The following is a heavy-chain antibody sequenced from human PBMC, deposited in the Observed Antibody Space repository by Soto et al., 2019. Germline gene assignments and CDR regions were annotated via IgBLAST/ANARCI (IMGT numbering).Heavy chain of an antibody. D-gene: IGHD4-17*01. V-gene: IGHV4-31*03. CDR3: ARAGATVVTPSLPPDY. CDR2: IYYSGST. Sequence: SETLSLTCTVSGGSISSGGYYWSWIRQHPGKGLEWIGYIYYSGSTYYNPSLKSRVTISVDTSKNQFSLKLSSVTAADTAVYYCARAGATVVTPSLPPDYWGQGTLVTVSS. CDR1: GGSISSGGYY. J-gene: IGHJ4*02.